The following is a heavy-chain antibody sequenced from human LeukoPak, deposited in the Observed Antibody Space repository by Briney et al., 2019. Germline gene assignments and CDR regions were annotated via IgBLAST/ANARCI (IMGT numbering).Heavy chain of an antibody. J-gene: IGHJ4*02. V-gene: IGHV4-31*03. CDR3: ATTYYDSSGYFIRDY. CDR2: IYYSGST. D-gene: IGHD3-22*01. CDR1: GGSISSGGYY. Sequence: SQTLSLTCTVSGGSISSGGYYWSWIRQHPGKGLEWLGYIYYSGSTYYNPSLKSRVTISLDTSENQFSLKLSSVTAADTAVYYCATTYYDSSGYFIRDYWGQGTLVTVSS.